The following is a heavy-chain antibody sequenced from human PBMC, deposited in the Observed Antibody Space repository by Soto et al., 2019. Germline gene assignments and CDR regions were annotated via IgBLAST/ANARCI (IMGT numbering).Heavy chain of an antibody. D-gene: IGHD2-21*01. Sequence: ASVKVSCKASGYTFTGYYSHGVRQAPGQGLEWMGWTSPSSLATNYAQRFQGRVTMSRHRATSTVYMELSRLRSEDTAVYYCAREDAERANRFLDYWGQGIVITVSS. J-gene: IGHJ4*02. V-gene: IGHV1-2*02. CDR1: GYTFTGYY. CDR3: AREDAERANRFLDY. CDR2: TSPSSLAT.